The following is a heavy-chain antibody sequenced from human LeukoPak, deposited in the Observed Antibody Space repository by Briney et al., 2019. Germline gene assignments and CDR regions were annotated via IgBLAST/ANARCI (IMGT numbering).Heavy chain of an antibody. J-gene: IGHJ4*02. D-gene: IGHD6-25*01. CDR1: GFTFSSYW. CDR2: IKQDGSEK. CDR3: ARGTYSGELFFDY. V-gene: IGHV3-7*01. Sequence: GGXXXLSCAASGFTFSSYWMSWVRQAPGKGLEGVAHIKQDGSEKYYVDSVKGRFTISRDNDKNSLYLQMNSLRAEDTAVYYCARGTYSGELFFDYWGQGTLVTVSS.